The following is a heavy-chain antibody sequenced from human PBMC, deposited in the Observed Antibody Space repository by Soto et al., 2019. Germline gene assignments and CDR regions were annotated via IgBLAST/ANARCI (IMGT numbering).Heavy chain of an antibody. J-gene: IGHJ6*02. Sequence: GASVKVSCKAIGYGFTRHYIHWVRQAPGQGLEWMGGLIPIFGTANYAQKFQGRVTITADESTSTAYMELSSLRSEDTAVYYCARPVADHSYYYGMDVWG. V-gene: IGHV1-69*13. CDR2: LIPIFGTA. CDR1: GYGFTRHY. CDR3: ARPVADHSYYYGMDV. D-gene: IGHD2-15*01.